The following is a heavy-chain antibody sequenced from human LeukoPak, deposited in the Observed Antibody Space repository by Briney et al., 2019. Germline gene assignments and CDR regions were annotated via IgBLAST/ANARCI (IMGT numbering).Heavy chain of an antibody. CDR1: GFTFSSYS. J-gene: IGHJ4*02. D-gene: IGHD6-13*01. Sequence: KSGGSLRLSCAASGFTFSSYSMIWVRQAPGKGLEWVSSISSSSSYIYYADSVKGRFTISRDNAKNSLYLQMNSLRAEDTAVYYCARGGPAAGRFDYWGQGTLVTVSS. CDR2: ISSSSSYI. CDR3: ARGGPAAGRFDY. V-gene: IGHV3-21*01.